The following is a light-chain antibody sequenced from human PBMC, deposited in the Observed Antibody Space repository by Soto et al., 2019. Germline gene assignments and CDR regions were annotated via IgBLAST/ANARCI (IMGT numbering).Light chain of an antibody. CDR3: LQYGSSPYT. CDR1: QSVSRY. J-gene: IGKJ2*01. CDR2: GAS. V-gene: IGKV3-20*01. Sequence: EIVMTQSPGILSLSPGERATLPCRASQSVSRYLNWFQHKPGQAPRLLIYGASSRAAGIPDRFSGSGSGTDFTLTISRLEPEDFAVFYCLQYGSSPYTFGQGTKLEIK.